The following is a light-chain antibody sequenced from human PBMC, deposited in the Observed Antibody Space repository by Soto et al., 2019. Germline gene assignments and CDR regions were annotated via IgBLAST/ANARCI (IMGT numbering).Light chain of an antibody. V-gene: IGLV3-1*01. CDR2: QDT. CDR1: KLGNEY. J-gene: IGLJ2*01. CDR3: QALDRSTAV. Sequence: SYELTQPPSVSVSPGQTATITCSGDKLGNEYVSWYQQKSGQSPVMVMFQDTKRPSGIPERFSGSNSGNTATLTISGTQATDEADYYCQALDRSTAVFGGGTKLTVL.